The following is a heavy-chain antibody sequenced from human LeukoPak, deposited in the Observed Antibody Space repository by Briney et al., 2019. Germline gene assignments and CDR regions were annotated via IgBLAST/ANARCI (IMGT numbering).Heavy chain of an antibody. CDR3: AREFSGFSGSLDY. V-gene: IGHV4-39*07. CDR2: IYYSGST. D-gene: IGHD3-10*01. CDR1: GGSISSSSYY. Sequence: SETLSLTCTVSGGSISSSSYYWGWIRQPPGKGLEWIGSIYYSGSTYYNPSLKSRVTISVDTSKNQFSLKLSSVTAADTAVYYCAREFSGFSGSLDYWGQGTLVTVSS. J-gene: IGHJ4*02.